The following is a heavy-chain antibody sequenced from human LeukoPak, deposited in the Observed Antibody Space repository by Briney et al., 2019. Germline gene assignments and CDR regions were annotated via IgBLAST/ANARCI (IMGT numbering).Heavy chain of an antibody. D-gene: IGHD2-8*01. CDR2: IYTSGST. Sequence: TLSPTCTVSGGSISSGSYYWSWIRQPAGKGLEWIGRIYTSGSTNYNPSLKSRVTISVDTSKNQFSLKLSSVTAADTAVYYCARGHCTNGVCYGDYYGMDVWGQGTTVTVSS. CDR1: GGSISSGSYY. V-gene: IGHV4-61*02. J-gene: IGHJ6*02. CDR3: ARGHCTNGVCYGDYYGMDV.